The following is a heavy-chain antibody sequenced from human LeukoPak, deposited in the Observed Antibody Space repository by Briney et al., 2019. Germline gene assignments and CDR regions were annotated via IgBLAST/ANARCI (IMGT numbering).Heavy chain of an antibody. D-gene: IGHD2-2*01. CDR2: IKNKADGETT. J-gene: IGHJ2*01. CDR1: GFTFSSRDW. V-gene: IGHV3-15*01. Sequence: PGGSLRLSCVASGFTFSSRDWMTWVRQAPGKGLEWVGRIKNKADGETTEYAASVIGRFSISRDDSKNTLYLQMGSLNTEDTAVYYCTKQSRLVPAPNPRRRPYWFSDFWGRGTLVTVSS. CDR3: TKQSRLVPAPNPRRRPYWFSDF.